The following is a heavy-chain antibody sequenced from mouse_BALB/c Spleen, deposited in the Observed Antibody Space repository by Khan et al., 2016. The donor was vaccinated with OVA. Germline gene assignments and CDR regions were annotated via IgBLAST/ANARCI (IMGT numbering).Heavy chain of an antibody. J-gene: IGHJ3*02. CDR2: INIYTGAP. Sequence: QIQLLVQSGPELKKPGETVQISCKASGHTFTNYGMNWVKQAPGKGLKWMGWINIYTGAPTYAHDFTGRFAFSLEPSASTAYLEINNLKNVNTDKSFSARSSGSHYFGYWGQGTMGTIST. CDR3: ARSSGSHYFGY. V-gene: IGHV9-3-1*01. D-gene: IGHD1-3*01. CDR1: GHTFTNYG.